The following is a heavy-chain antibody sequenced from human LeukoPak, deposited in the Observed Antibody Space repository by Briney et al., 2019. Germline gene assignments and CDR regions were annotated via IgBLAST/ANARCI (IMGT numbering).Heavy chain of an antibody. CDR2: IIPIFGTA. CDR1: AYTFTSYG. D-gene: IGHD5-18*01. Sequence: SVKLSRKASAYTFTSYGISWVRQAPGQGLEWMGGIIPIFGTANYAQKFQGRVTITADKYTSTAYMELRSLRSEDTAVYYCARDRRGYSYGPLDYWGQGTLVTVSS. J-gene: IGHJ4*02. V-gene: IGHV1-69*06. CDR3: ARDRRGYSYGPLDY.